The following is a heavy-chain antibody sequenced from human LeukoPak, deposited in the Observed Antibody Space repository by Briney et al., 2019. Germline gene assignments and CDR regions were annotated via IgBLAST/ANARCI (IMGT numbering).Heavy chain of an antibody. J-gene: IGHJ6*03. V-gene: IGHV4-34*01. CDR1: GGFFSGYY. D-gene: IGHD2-2*01. Sequence: PSETLSLTCAVYGGFFSGYYWSWIRQPPGKGLEWIGEINHSGSTNYNPSLKSRVTISVDTFKNQFSLKLSSVTAADTAVYYCARRWLGYCSRTSCRRPPMDVWGKGTTVTVSS. CDR2: INHSGST. CDR3: ARRWLGYCSRTSCRRPPMDV.